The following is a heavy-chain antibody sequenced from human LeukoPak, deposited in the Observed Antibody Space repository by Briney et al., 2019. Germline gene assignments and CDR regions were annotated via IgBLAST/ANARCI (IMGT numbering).Heavy chain of an antibody. D-gene: IGHD3-10*01. V-gene: IGHV3-23*01. Sequence: GGSLRLSCAASGFTFSSYAMSWVRQAPGKGLEWVSAIGGRSGDTYYAASVKGRFTISRDNSKNTLYLQMNTLRAEDTAVYYCAPYEGIGARGGQGTLVTVSS. CDR1: GFTFSSYA. J-gene: IGHJ4*02. CDR3: APYEGIGAR. CDR2: IGGRSGDT.